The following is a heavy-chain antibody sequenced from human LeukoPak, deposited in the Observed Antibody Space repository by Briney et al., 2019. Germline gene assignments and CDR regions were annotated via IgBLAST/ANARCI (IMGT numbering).Heavy chain of an antibody. CDR3: ARGVGAAAGTGNWFDP. CDR2: IYYSGST. D-gene: IGHD6-13*01. V-gene: IGHV4-59*01. J-gene: IGHJ5*02. Sequence: PSETLSLTCTVSGGSISSYYWSWIRQPPGKGLEWIGYIYYSGSTNYNPSLKSRVTISVDASKNQFSLKLSSVTAADTAVYYCARGVGAAAGTGNWFDPWGQGTLVTVSS. CDR1: GGSISSYY.